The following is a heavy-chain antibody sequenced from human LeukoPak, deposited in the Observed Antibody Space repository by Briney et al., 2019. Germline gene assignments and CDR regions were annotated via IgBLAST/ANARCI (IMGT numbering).Heavy chain of an antibody. D-gene: IGHD3-3*01. V-gene: IGHV3-64*01. J-gene: IGHJ4*02. CDR1: GFTFNSYA. Sequence: QPGGSLRLSCAASGFTFNSYAMHWVRQAPGKGLEYVSAISSNGGSTYYANSVKGRFTISRDNSKNTLYLQMGSLRAEDMAVYYCASTSISGVYYDFWSGYNYWGQGTLVTVS. CDR3: ASTSISGVYYDFWSGYNY. CDR2: ISSNGGST.